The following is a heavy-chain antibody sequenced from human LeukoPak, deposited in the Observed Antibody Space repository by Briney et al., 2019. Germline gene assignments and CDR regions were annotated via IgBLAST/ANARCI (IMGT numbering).Heavy chain of an antibody. CDR1: GFTFSDCY. CDR2: ISSSVSTT. D-gene: IGHD3-22*01. CDR3: AKDLAYDSSGSFDY. V-gene: IGHV3-11*01. J-gene: IGHJ4*02. Sequence: GGSLRLSCAASGFTFSDCYMSWIRQAPGKGLEWVSYISSSVSTTYYADSVKGRFTISRDNAKNSLYLQMNSLRAEDTALYYCAKDLAYDSSGSFDYWGQGTLVTVSS.